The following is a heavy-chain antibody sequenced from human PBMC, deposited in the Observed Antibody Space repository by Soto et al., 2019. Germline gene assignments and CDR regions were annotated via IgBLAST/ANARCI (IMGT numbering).Heavy chain of an antibody. CDR2: INAGNGNT. CDR3: ARSPGYSYGDY. V-gene: IGHV1-3*01. CDR1: GYTFVNYG. J-gene: IGHJ4*02. Sequence: GASVKVSCKASGYTFVNYGISWVRQAPGQRLEWMGWINAGNGNTKYSQKFQGRVTITRDTSASTAYMELSSLRSEDTAVYYCARSPGYSYGDYWGQGTLVTVSS. D-gene: IGHD5-18*01.